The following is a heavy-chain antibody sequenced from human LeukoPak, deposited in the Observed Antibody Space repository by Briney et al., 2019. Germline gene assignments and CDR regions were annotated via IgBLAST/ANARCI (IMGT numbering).Heavy chain of an antibody. CDR1: GYTFTGYY. J-gene: IGHJ5*02. CDR3: ARGIVGATGNWFDP. CDR2: INPNSGGT. V-gene: IGHV1-2*02. D-gene: IGHD1-26*01. Sequence: ASVKVSCKASGYTFTGYYMHWVRQAPGQGLEWMGWINPNSGGTNYAQKFQSRVTMTRDTSISTAYMELSRLRSDDTAVYYCARGIVGATGNWFDPWGQGTLVTVSS.